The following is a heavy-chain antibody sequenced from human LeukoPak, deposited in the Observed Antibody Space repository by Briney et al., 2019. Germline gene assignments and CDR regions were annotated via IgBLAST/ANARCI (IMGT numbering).Heavy chain of an antibody. J-gene: IGHJ4*02. V-gene: IGHV3-23*01. D-gene: IGHD6-13*01. CDR3: ARAAGYQYSSPSNY. Sequence: PGGSLRLSCAASGLTFSSYAMSWVRQAPGKGLEWVSAISGSGGSTYYADSVKGRFTISRDNSKNTLYLQMNSLRAEDTAVYYCARAAGYQYSSPSNYWGQGTLVTVSS. CDR1: GLTFSSYA. CDR2: ISGSGGST.